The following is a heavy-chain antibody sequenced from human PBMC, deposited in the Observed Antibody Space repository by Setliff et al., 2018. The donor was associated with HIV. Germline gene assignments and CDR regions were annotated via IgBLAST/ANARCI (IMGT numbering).Heavy chain of an antibody. CDR1: GYSISSGYY. Sequence: PSETLSLTCAVSGYSISSGYYWGWIRQPPGKGLEWIGSIYHSGSTYYNPSLKSRVTISVDTSKSQFSLKLNSVTAADTAVYYCAKEGSWSSSWHQMDVWGKGTTVTVSS. J-gene: IGHJ6*04. D-gene: IGHD6-13*01. V-gene: IGHV4-38-2*02. CDR3: AKEGSWSSSWHQMDV. CDR2: IYHSGST.